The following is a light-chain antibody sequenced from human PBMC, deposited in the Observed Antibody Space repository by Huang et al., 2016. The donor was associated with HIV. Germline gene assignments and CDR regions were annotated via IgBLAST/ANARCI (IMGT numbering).Light chain of an antibody. CDR3: QHRNNWPLT. Sequence: DIVLTQSPATLSLSPGERATLSCRASQSIDFYLAWYQQKPGQAPRLLIFYASNRATGIPARFSGSGSGTDFTLTISSLEPEDFAVYYCQHRNNWPLTFGGGTKVEIK. CDR1: QSIDFY. CDR2: YAS. V-gene: IGKV3-11*01. J-gene: IGKJ4*01.